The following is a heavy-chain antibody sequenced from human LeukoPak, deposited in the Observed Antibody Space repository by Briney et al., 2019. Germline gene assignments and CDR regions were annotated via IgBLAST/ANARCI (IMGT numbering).Heavy chain of an antibody. D-gene: IGHD2-15*01. J-gene: IGHJ5*02. CDR2: INPNSGGT. CDR3: ARDPDCSGGSCYSEDWFDP. CDR1: GYTFTGYY. V-gene: IGHV1-2*02. Sequence: ASVKVSCKASGYTFTGYYMHWVRQAPGQGLEWMGWINPNSGGTNYAQKFQGSVTMTRDTSISTAYMELSRLRSDDTAVYYCARDPDCSGGSCYSEDWFDPWGQGTLVTVSS.